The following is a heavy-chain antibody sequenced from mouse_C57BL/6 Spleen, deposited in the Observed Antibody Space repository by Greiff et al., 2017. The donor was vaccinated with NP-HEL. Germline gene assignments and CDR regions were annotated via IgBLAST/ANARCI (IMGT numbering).Heavy chain of an antibody. CDR3: ARSGSSGYDY. CDR1: GYTFTSYW. V-gene: IGHV1-61*01. Sequence: QVQLQQPGAELVRPGSSVKLSCKASGYTFTSYWMDWVKQRPGQGLEWIGNIYPSDSETHYNQKFKDKATLTVDKSSSTAHMQLSSLTSEDSAVYYCARSGSSGYDYWGQGTTLTVSS. D-gene: IGHD3-2*02. J-gene: IGHJ2*01. CDR2: IYPSDSET.